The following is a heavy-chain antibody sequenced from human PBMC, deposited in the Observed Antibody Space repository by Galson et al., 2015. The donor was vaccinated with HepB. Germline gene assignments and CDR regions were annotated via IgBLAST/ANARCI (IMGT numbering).Heavy chain of an antibody. V-gene: IGHV3-23*01. J-gene: IGHJ4*02. CDR2: ISGSGGST. CDR3: AKDTRYCSSTSCPRGLLGFDY. Sequence: SLRPSCAASGSTFSSYAMSWVRQAPGKGLEWVSAISGSGGSTYYADSVKGRFTISRDNSKNTLYLQMNSLRAEDTAVYYCAKDTRYCSSTSCPRGLLGFDYWGQGTLVTVSS. D-gene: IGHD2-2*01. CDR1: GSTFSSYA.